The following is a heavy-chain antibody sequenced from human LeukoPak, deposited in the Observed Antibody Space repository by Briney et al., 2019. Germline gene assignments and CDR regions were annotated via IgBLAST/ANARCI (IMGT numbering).Heavy chain of an antibody. D-gene: IGHD6-13*01. V-gene: IGHV3-21*01. Sequence: KPGGSLRLSCAASGFTFSSYSTNWVRQAPGKGLEWVSSISSSSSYIYYADSVKGRFTISRDNAKNSLYLQMNSLRAEDTAVYYCARDRYSSSWYFDYWGQGTLVTVSS. CDR1: GFTFSSYS. J-gene: IGHJ4*02. CDR3: ARDRYSSSWYFDY. CDR2: ISSSSSYI.